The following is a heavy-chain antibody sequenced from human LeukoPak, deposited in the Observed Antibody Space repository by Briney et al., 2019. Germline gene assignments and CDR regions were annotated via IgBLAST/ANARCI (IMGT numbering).Heavy chain of an antibody. D-gene: IGHD6-6*01. V-gene: IGHV1-8*01. Sequence: EASVKVSCKASGYTFKNYDINWVRQAPGQGLEWMGWMNPNSGNTGYAQKFQGRVTMTRNTSISTSYMELSSLRSEDTAVYYCARVRGSIAARSYYFDYWGQGTLVTVSS. CDR1: GYTFKNYD. CDR2: MNPNSGNT. CDR3: ARVRGSIAARSYYFDY. J-gene: IGHJ4*02.